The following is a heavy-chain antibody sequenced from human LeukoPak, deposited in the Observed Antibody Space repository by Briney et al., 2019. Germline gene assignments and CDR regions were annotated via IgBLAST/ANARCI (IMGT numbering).Heavy chain of an antibody. J-gene: IGHJ3*02. Sequence: GGSLRLSCAASGFTFSNYAMSWVPQAPGKGLEWVSAISGSDGRTYYADSVKGRFTISRDNSKNTLYLQMSSLRAEDTAVYYCAKDPRPFDAFDIWGQGTMVTVSS. CDR2: ISGSDGRT. CDR1: GFTFSNYA. CDR3: AKDPRPFDAFDI. V-gene: IGHV3-23*01.